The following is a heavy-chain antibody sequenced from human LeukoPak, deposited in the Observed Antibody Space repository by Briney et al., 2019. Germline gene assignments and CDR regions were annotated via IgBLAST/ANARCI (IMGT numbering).Heavy chain of an antibody. CDR1: GGSISSYY. CDR2: IYYSGST. CDR3: ARDVMGQQLVRNWFDP. J-gene: IGHJ5*02. Sequence: SETLSLTCTVSGGSISSYYWSWIRQPPGKGLEWIGYIYYSGSTNYNPSLKSRVTISVDTSKNQFSLKLSSVTAADTAVYYCARDVMGQQLVRNWFDPWGQGTLVTVSS. D-gene: IGHD6-13*01. V-gene: IGHV4-59*01.